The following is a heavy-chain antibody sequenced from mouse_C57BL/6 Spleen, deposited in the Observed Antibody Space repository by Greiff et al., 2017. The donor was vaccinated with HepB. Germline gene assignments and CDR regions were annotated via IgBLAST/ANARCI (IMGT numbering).Heavy chain of an antibody. D-gene: IGHD3-2*02. J-gene: IGHJ2*01. CDR2: FYPGSGSI. CDR3: ARHEDLDSSGLYYFDY. CDR1: GYTFTEYT. V-gene: IGHV1-62-2*01. Sequence: VQLQQSGAELVKPGASVKLSCKASGYTFTEYTIHWVKQRSGQGLEWIGWFYPGSGSIKYNEKFKDKATLTADKSSSTVYMELSRLTSEDSAVYFCARHEDLDSSGLYYFDYWGQGTTLTVSS.